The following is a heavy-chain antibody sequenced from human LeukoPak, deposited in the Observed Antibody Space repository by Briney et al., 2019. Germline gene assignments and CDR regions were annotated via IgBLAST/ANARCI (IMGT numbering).Heavy chain of an antibody. V-gene: IGHV4-39*01. Sequence: YETLSLTCTVSGGSISSSSAFWGWIRQSPGKGLEWIGTIYYIGNTYYNPSLQSRVTISVDTSKNPSSLKLTSVTAADPAVFYCARLLYNWNGIVYWGQGTLVTVSS. CDR1: GGSISSSSAF. CDR2: IYYIGNT. CDR3: ARLLYNWNGIVY. J-gene: IGHJ4*02. D-gene: IGHD1-1*01.